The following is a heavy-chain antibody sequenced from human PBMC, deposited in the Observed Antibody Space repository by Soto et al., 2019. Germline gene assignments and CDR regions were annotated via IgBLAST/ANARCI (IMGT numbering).Heavy chain of an antibody. J-gene: IGHJ6*02. V-gene: IGHV4-34*01. CDR3: ARSLGGGRSWYVYYYGMDV. D-gene: IGHD6-13*01. Sequence: PSETLSLTCTVSGGTISSYYYCWIRDPPGTGLEWIGEINHSGSTNYNPSLKSRVTISVDTSKNQFSLKLSSVTAADTAVYYCARSLGGGRSWYVYYYGMDVWGQGTTVTVSS. CDR1: GGTISSYY. CDR2: INHSGST.